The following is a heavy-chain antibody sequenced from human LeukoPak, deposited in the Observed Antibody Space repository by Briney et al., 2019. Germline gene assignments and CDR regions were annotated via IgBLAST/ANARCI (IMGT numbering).Heavy chain of an antibody. J-gene: IGHJ3*02. CDR2: SRPNSGGT. CDR3: ATWGLHFDI. D-gene: IGHD3-16*01. V-gene: IGHV1-2*02. Sequence: GASVKVSCKASGYTFGAYYMNWVRQAPGQGLEWMGWSRPNSGGTNYTQKFQGRVTMTRDTSINTAYMELSRLTSDDTAVYFCATWGLHFDIWGQGTMVIVAS. CDR1: GYTFGAYY.